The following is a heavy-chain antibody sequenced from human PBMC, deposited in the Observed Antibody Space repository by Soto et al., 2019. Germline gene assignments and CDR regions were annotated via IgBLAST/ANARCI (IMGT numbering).Heavy chain of an antibody. CDR2: IRSKAYGGTT. D-gene: IGHD6-6*01. Sequence: PGGSLRLSCTASGFTFGDYAMSWVRQAPGKGLEWVGFIRSKAYGGTTEYAASVKGRFTISRDDSKSIAYLQMNSLKTEDTAVYYCTRISSSSVYYYYGMDVWGQGTTVTV. J-gene: IGHJ6*02. CDR1: GFTFGDYA. V-gene: IGHV3-49*04. CDR3: TRISSSSVYYYYGMDV.